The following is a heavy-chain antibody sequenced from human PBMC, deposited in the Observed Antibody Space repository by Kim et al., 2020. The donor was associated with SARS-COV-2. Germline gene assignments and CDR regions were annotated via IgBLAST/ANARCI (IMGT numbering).Heavy chain of an antibody. V-gene: IGHV3-33*06. D-gene: IGHD3-9*01. J-gene: IGHJ5*02. Sequence: KGRFTISRDNSKNTLYLQMNSLRAEDTAVYYCAKGSYDILTGYYLNWFDPWGQGTLVTVSS. CDR3: AKGSYDILTGYYLNWFDP.